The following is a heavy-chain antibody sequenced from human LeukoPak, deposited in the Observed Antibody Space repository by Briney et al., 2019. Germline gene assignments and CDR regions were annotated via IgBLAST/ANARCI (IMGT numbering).Heavy chain of an antibody. CDR2: IYPGDSDI. J-gene: IGHJ4*02. CDR3: ASLGLNDYGGKTKAFDY. CDR1: GYSFTSYW. D-gene: IGHD4-23*01. Sequence: GESLKISCKGSGYSFTSYWIGWVRQMPGKGLEWMGIIYPGDSDIRYSPSFQGQVTISADKSISTAYLQWSSLKASDTAMYYCASLGLNDYGGKTKAFDYWGQGTLVTVSS. V-gene: IGHV5-51*01.